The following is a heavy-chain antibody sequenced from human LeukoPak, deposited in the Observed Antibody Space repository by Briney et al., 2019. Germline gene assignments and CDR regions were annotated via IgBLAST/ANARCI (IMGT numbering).Heavy chain of an antibody. CDR1: GGSINNYY. V-gene: IGHV4-39*07. CDR2: IYYSGST. D-gene: IGHD3-10*01. CDR3: ARFPAKQLLWFGELLFAFDI. Sequence: KTSETLSLTCTVSGGSINNYYWSWIRQPPGKGLEWIGSIYYSGSTYYNPSLKSRVTISVDTSKNQFSLKLSSVTAADTAVYYCARFPAKQLLWFGELLFAFDIWGQGTMVTVSS. J-gene: IGHJ3*02.